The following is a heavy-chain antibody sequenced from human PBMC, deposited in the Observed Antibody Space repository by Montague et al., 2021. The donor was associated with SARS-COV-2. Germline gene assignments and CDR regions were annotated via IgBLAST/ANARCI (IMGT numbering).Heavy chain of an antibody. CDR2: IYYAGNT. CDR1: DGFISSPNW. Sequence: SETLSLTCAVSDGFISSPNWWNWVRQPPGKGLEWIGEIYYAGNTNYNPSLKSRVTIFIDKSKNHFSLQLGSVTAADTAVYYCARGGTYHYGMDVWAQGTLVTVSS. D-gene: IGHD3-16*01. V-gene: IGHV4-4*02. CDR3: ARGGTYHYGMDV. J-gene: IGHJ6*02.